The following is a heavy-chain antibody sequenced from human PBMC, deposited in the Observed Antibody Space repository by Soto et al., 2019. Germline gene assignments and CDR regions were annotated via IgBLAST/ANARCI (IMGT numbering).Heavy chain of an antibody. J-gene: IGHJ5*01. D-gene: IGHD6-19*01. V-gene: IGHV4-61*01. Sequence: KPSETVSLTCTVSGVSVTSGTYSWTWIWQPPGKELECIGYVSSSGTTNYNPSLRSRVGISLDTSKNQFPLKLNSVTAADTAVYYCARGRYSSGWYDSWGQGTLVTVSS. CDR1: GVSVTSGTYS. CDR2: VSSSGTT. CDR3: ARGRYSSGWYDS.